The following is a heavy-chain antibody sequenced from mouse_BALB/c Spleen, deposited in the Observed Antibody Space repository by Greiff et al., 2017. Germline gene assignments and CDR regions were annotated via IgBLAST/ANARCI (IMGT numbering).Heavy chain of an antibody. V-gene: IGHV5-9-4*01. D-gene: IGHD3-1*01. Sequence: EVKVVESGGGLVKPGGSLKLSCAASGFTFSSYAMSWVRQSPEKRLEWVAEISCGGSYTYYPDTVTGRFTISRDNAKNTLYLEMSSLRSEDTAMYYCARGGFLNFDYWGQGTTLTVSS. J-gene: IGHJ2*01. CDR3: ARGGFLNFDY. CDR1: GFTFSSYA. CDR2: ISCGGSYT.